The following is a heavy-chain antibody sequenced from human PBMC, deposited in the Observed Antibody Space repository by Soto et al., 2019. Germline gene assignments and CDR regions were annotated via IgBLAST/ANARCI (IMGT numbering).Heavy chain of an antibody. CDR3: AREAIVAGATTDMDV. CDR2: ISAYNGNT. J-gene: IGHJ6*02. CDR1: GYTFTSYG. D-gene: IGHD1-26*01. V-gene: IGHV1-18*04. Sequence: ASVKVSCKASGYTFTSYGISWVRQAPGQGLEWMGWISAYNGNTNYAQKLQGRVTMTTDTSTSTVYMELNRLRSDDTAVYYCAREAIVAGATTDMDVWGQGTTVTVSS.